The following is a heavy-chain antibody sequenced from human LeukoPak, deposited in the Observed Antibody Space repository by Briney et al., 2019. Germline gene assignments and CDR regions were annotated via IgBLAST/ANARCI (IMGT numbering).Heavy chain of an antibody. V-gene: IGHV5-51*01. CDR1: GYSFTSYW. Sequence: GESLKISCKGSGYSFTSYWIGWVRQMPGKGLEWMGIIYPGDSDTRYSPSFQGQVTISADKSISTAYLQWSSLKASDTAMYHCARVGSCSGGSCLNWFDPWGQGTLVTVSS. CDR2: IYPGDSDT. J-gene: IGHJ5*02. D-gene: IGHD2-15*01. CDR3: ARVGSCSGGSCLNWFDP.